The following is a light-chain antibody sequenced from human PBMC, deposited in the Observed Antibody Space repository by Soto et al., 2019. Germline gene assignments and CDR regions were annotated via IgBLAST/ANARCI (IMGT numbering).Light chain of an antibody. Sequence: QSVLTQPPSVSGAPGQRVTISCTGSSSNIGAGYDVHWYQQLPGTAPKLLIYGNSNRPSGVPDRFSGSKSVTSASLAITGLQAEDEADYYCHSYDSSLSGWVFGGGTKLTVL. CDR3: HSYDSSLSGWV. CDR1: SSNIGAGYD. V-gene: IGLV1-40*01. CDR2: GNS. J-gene: IGLJ3*02.